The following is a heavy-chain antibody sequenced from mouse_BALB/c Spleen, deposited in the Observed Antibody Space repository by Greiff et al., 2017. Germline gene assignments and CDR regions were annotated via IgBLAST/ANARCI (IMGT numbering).Heavy chain of an antibody. CDR1: GFTFTDYY. D-gene: IGHD4-1*01. J-gene: IGHJ1*01. V-gene: IGHV7-3*02. CDR2: IRNKANGYTT. Sequence: EVHLVESGGGLVQPGGSLRLSCATSGFTFTDYYMSWVRQPPGKALEWLGFIRNKANGYTTEYSASVKGRFTISRDNSQSILYLQMNTLRAEDSATYYCARENWDGWYFDVWGAGTTVTVSS. CDR3: ARENWDGWYFDV.